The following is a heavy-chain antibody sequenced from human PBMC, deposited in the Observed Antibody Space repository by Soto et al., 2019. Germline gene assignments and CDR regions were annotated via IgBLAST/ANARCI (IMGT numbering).Heavy chain of an antibody. D-gene: IGHD3-16*01. CDR1: GGTFSSYA. CDR2: IIPIFGTA. J-gene: IGHJ5*02. V-gene: IGHV1-69*01. Sequence: QVQLVQSGAEVKKPGSSVKVSCKASGGTFSSYAISWVRQAPGQGLEWMGGIIPIFGTANYAQKFQGRVTITADESTSTAYMELSRLRSEDTAVYYGARDNMIPGGFDPWGQGTLVTVSS. CDR3: ARDNMIPGGFDP.